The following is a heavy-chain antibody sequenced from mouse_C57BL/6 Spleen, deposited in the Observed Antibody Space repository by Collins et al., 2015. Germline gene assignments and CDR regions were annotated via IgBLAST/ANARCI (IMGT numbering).Heavy chain of an antibody. J-gene: IGHJ4*01. CDR3: ARGYYYGSSLYAMDY. Sequence: EVQLQQSGPEPVKPGASVKISCKASGYTFTDYYMNWVKQSHGKSLEWIGDINPNNGGTSYNQKFKGKATLTVDKSSSTAYMELRSLTSEDSAVYYCARGYYYGSSLYAMDYWGQGTSVTVSS. D-gene: IGHD1-1*01. V-gene: IGHV1-26*01. CDR1: GYTFTDYY. CDR2: INPNNGGT.